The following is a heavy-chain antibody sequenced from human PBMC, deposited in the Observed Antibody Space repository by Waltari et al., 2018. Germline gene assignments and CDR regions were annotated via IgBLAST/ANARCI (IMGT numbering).Heavy chain of an antibody. V-gene: IGHV4-4*07. J-gene: IGHJ6*03. D-gene: IGHD3-16*02. CDR2: IYTSGST. CDR1: GGSISSYY. Sequence: QVQLQESGPGLVKPSETLSLTCTVSGGSISSYYWSWIRQPAGKGLEWIGRIYTSGSTNYNPSLKSRVTMSVDTSKNQFSLKLSSVTAADTAVYYCAREGDYVWGSYRRGGYMDVWGKGTTVTISS. CDR3: AREGDYVWGSYRRGGYMDV.